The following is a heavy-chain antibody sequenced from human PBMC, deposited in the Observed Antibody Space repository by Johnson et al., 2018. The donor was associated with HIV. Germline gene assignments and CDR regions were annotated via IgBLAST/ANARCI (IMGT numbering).Heavy chain of an antibody. Sequence: QVHLVESGGGLVQPGRSLRLSCAASGFTFSDSYMAWIRQAPGKGLEWISYISGYGRTIYYADSVRGRFTISRDNAKNSLYLQMNSLRAEDTAVYYCARDNTTFGGVIVPIGAFDIWGQGTMVTVSS. CDR2: ISGYGRTI. J-gene: IGHJ3*02. CDR1: GFTFSDSY. D-gene: IGHD3-16*02. V-gene: IGHV3-11*04. CDR3: ARDNTTFGGVIVPIGAFDI.